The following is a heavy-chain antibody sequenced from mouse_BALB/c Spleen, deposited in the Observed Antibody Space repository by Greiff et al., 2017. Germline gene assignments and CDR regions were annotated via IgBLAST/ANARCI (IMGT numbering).Heavy chain of an antibody. V-gene: IGHV5-6-4*01. Sequence: EVQGVESGGGLVKPGGSLKLSCAASGFTFSSYTMSWVRQTPEKRLEWVATISSGGSYTYYPDSVKGRFTISRDNAKNTLYLQMSSLKSEDTAMYYCTRDLFAYWGQGTLVTVSA. CDR2: ISSGGSYT. CDR3: TRDLFAY. J-gene: IGHJ3*01. CDR1: GFTFSSYT.